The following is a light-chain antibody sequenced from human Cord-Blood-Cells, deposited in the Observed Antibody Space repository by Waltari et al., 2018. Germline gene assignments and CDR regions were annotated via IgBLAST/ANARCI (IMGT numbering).Light chain of an antibody. V-gene: IGLV1-40*01. J-gene: IGLJ2*01. CDR2: GNS. CDR3: QSYDSSLSVYVV. CDR1: SSNIGAGYD. Sequence: SVLTQPPSVSGAPGQRVTVSCTGSSSNIGAGYDVTWYQQLPGTAPKLLIYGNSNRPSGVPDRFSGAKSGTSASLAITGLQAEDEADYYCQSYDSSLSVYVVFGGGTKLTVL.